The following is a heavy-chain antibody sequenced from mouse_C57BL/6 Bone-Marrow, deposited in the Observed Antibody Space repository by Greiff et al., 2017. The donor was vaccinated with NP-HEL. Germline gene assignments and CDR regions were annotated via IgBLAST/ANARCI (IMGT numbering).Heavy chain of an antibody. J-gene: IGHJ3*01. D-gene: IGHD1-1*01. V-gene: IGHV1-54*01. Sequence: QVQLQQSGAELVRPGTSVKVSCKASGYAFTNYLIEWVKQRPGQGLEWIGVINPGSGGTNYNEKFKGKATLTADKSSSTAYMQLSSLTSEDSAVYLCAGAPPDYGSRRFAYWGQGTPLTVSA. CDR3: AGAPPDYGSRRFAY. CDR1: GYAFTNYL. CDR2: INPGSGGT.